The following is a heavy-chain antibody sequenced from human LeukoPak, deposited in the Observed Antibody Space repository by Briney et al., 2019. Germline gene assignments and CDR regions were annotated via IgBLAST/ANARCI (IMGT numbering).Heavy chain of an antibody. CDR3: ATARCGGDCYPSFDY. D-gene: IGHD2-21*02. V-gene: IGHV1-2*04. J-gene: IGHJ4*02. CDR1: GYTFTGYY. Sequence: ASVKVSCKASGYTFTGYYMHWVRQAPGQGLEWMGWINPNSGGTNYAQKFQGWVIMTRDTSISTAYMELSRLTSDDTAVYYCATARCGGDCYPSFDYWGQGTLVTVSS. CDR2: INPNSGGT.